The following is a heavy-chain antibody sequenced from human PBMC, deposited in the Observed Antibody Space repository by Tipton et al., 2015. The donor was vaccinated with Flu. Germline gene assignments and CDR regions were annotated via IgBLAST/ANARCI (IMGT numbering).Heavy chain of an antibody. CDR1: GGSISSYY. D-gene: IGHD6-6*01. J-gene: IGHJ5*02. CDR2: IYYSGST. V-gene: IGHV4-59*08. Sequence: VKPSETLSLTCTVSGGSISSYYWSWIRQPPGKGLEWIGYIYYSGSTNYNPSLKSRVTISVDTSKNQFSLKLSSVTAADTAVYYCARHLTPARPFDPWGQGTLVTVSS. CDR3: ARHLTPARPFDP.